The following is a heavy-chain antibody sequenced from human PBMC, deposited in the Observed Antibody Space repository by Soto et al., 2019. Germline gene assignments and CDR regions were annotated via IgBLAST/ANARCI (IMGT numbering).Heavy chain of an antibody. Sequence: QVQLVESGGGVVQPGRSLRLSCAASGFTFSSYGMHWVRQAPGKGLEWVAVISYDGSNKYYADSVKGRFTISRDNSKNTLYLQMNGLRAEDTAVYYCANTYGSGSFDAFDIWGQGTMVTVSS. D-gene: IGHD3-10*01. J-gene: IGHJ3*02. V-gene: IGHV3-30*18. CDR3: ANTYGSGSFDAFDI. CDR2: ISYDGSNK. CDR1: GFTFSSYG.